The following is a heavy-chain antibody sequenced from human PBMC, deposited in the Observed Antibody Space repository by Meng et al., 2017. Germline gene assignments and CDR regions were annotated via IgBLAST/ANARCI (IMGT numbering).Heavy chain of an antibody. Sequence: SETLSLTCTVSGGSISSYYWSWIRQPPGKGLEWIGYIYYSGSTNYNPSLKSRVTISVDTSKNQFSLKLSSATAADTAVYYCARVVVVPAAKYWFDPWGQGTLVTVSS. CDR2: IYYSGST. D-gene: IGHD2-2*01. CDR3: ARVVVVPAAKYWFDP. J-gene: IGHJ5*02. V-gene: IGHV4-59*01. CDR1: GGSISSYY.